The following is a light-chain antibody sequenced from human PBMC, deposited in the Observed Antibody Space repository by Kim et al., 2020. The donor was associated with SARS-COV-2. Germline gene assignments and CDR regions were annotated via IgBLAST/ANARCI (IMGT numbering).Light chain of an antibody. CDR3: QVWDSSVV. V-gene: IGLV3-9*01. CDR2: RDS. Sequence: SYELTQPLSVSVALGQTARITCGGNNIGSKNVHWYQQKPGQAPVLVIYRDSNRPSGIPERFSGYNSGNTATLTISRAQAGDEADYYCQVWDSSVVFGGGTKLTVL. J-gene: IGLJ2*01. CDR1: NIGSKN.